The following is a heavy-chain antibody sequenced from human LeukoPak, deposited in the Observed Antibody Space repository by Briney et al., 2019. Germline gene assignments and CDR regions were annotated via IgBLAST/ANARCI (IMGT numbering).Heavy chain of an antibody. J-gene: IGHJ4*02. D-gene: IGHD3-9*01. Sequence: PGGSLRLSCAASGFTFSSYSMNWVRQAPGKGLEWVSSISSSSSYIYYADSLKGRFTISRDNAKNSLYLQMNSLRAEDTAAYYCARNYYDILTGYHPLDYWGQGTLVTVSS. V-gene: IGHV3-21*01. CDR3: ARNYYDILTGYHPLDY. CDR1: GFTFSSYS. CDR2: ISSSSSYI.